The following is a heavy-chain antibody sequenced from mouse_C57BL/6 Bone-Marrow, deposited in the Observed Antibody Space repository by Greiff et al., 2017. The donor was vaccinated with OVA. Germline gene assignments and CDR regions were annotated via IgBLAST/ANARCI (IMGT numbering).Heavy chain of an antibody. J-gene: IGHJ3*01. CDR1: GYTFTSYW. CDR2: IDPSDSYT. V-gene: IGHV1-69*01. Sequence: QVQLQQPGAELVMPGASVKLSCKASGYTFTSYWMHWVKQRPGQGLEWIGEIDPSDSYTNYNQKFKGRSTLTVDKSSSTAYMQLSSLTSEDSVVYYCASYRAWFAYWGQGTLVTVSA. CDR3: ASYRAWFAY. D-gene: IGHD5-5*01.